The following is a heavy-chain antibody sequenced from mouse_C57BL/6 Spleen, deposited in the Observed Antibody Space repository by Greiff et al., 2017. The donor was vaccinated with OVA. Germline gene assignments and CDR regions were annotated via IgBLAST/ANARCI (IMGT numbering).Heavy chain of an antibody. CDR1: GFTFSDYG. D-gene: IGHD2-5*01. CDR3: ARSYSNYAMDY. J-gene: IGHJ4*01. CDR2: ISSGSSTI. Sequence: EVKLMESGGGLVKPGGSLKLSCAASGFTFSDYGMHWVRQAPEKGLEWVAYISSGSSTIYYADTVKGRFTISRDNAKNTLFLQMTSLRSEDTAMYYCARSYSNYAMDYWGQGTSVTVSS. V-gene: IGHV5-17*01.